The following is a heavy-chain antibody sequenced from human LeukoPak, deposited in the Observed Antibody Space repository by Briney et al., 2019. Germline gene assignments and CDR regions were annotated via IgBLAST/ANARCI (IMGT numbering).Heavy chain of an antibody. V-gene: IGHV3-30*03. J-gene: IGHJ4*02. Sequence: PGGSLRLSCAASGFTFSTYAMHWVRQAPGKGLEWVAIITYEGSHKYYADSVKGRFTISRDNSKNTLYLQMNSLRAEDTAVYYCAGRGPFDYWGQGTLVTVSS. D-gene: IGHD3-16*01. CDR2: ITYEGSHK. CDR1: GFTFSTYA. CDR3: AGRGPFDY.